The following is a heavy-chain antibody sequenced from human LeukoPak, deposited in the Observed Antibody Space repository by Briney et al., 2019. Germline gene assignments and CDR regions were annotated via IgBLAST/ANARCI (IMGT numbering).Heavy chain of an antibody. J-gene: IGHJ4*02. Sequence: SVKVSCKASGGTFSSYALSWVRQAPGRGLEWMGRIIPTYDTSDYTRRFLGRVTFTADKSTGTAFMGLSNLRSEDTATYYCVRDYDISGPQKAFFDFWGQGTLVTVSS. CDR2: IIPTYDTS. CDR1: GGTFSSYA. V-gene: IGHV1-69*06. CDR3: VRDYDISGPQKAFFDF. D-gene: IGHD3-22*01.